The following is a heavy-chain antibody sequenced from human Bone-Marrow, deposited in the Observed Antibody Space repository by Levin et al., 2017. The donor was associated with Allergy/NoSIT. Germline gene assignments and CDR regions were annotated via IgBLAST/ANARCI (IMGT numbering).Heavy chain of an antibody. V-gene: IGHV3-30-3*01. CDR1: GFTFSNYA. CDR2: ISYDGSYK. D-gene: IGHD2-8*02. Sequence: SCAASGFTFSNYAMHWVRQAPGKGLEWVAFISYDGSYKHYADSVKGRFTISRDTSKNTPYLQMNSLRPEDTAVYYCAREGGVGEGAFDIWGQGTMVTVSS. CDR3: AREGGVGEGAFDI. J-gene: IGHJ3*02.